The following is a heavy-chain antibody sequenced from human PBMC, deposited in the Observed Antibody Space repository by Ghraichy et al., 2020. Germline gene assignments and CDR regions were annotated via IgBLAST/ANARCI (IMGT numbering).Heavy chain of an antibody. CDR2: INHSGST. Sequence: SETLSLTCAVYGGSFSGYYWSWIRQPPGKGLEWIGEINHSGSTNYNPSLKSRVTISVDTSKNQFSLKLSSVTAADTAVYYCARAAFGVVIIFDCWGQGTLVTVSS. V-gene: IGHV4-34*01. J-gene: IGHJ5*01. D-gene: IGHD3-3*01. CDR1: GGSFSGYY. CDR3: ARAAFGVVIIFDC.